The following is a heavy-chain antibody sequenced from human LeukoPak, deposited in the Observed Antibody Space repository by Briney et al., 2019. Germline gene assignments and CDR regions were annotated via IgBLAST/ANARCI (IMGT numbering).Heavy chain of an antibody. CDR3: AKEKPATGLPRGPFDY. D-gene: IGHD2-15*01. Sequence: GGSLRLSCAASGFTFSSYAMSWVRQPPGKGLEWVSAIIGSGGSTYYADSVKGRFTISRDNSKNTLYLQMNSLRAEDTAVYYCAKEKPATGLPRGPFDYWGQGTLVTVSS. CDR2: IIGSGGST. CDR1: GFTFSSYA. V-gene: IGHV3-23*01. J-gene: IGHJ4*02.